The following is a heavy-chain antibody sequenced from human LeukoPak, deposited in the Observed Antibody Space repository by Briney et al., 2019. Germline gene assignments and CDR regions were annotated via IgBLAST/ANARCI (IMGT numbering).Heavy chain of an antibody. Sequence: AGGSLRLSCAASGFTFSSYSMNWVRQAPGKGLEWVSSISSSSSYIYYADSVKGRFTISRDNAKNSLYLQMNSLRAEDTAVYYCARDSSHGDAFDIWGQGTMVTVSS. D-gene: IGHD5-24*01. V-gene: IGHV3-21*01. J-gene: IGHJ3*02. CDR3: ARDSSHGDAFDI. CDR2: ISSSSSYI. CDR1: GFTFSSYS.